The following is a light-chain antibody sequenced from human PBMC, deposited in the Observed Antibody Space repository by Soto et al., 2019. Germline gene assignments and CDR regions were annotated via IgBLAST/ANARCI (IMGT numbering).Light chain of an antibody. CDR1: QNNKNY. Sequence: DIVMTQSPDSLAVSLGERATINCKSSQNNKNYLAWYQQKTGQPPKLLIDWASTRASGVPDRFSVSGSGTEFTLPISSLQAEDLGIYDCQDYYSSWTFGQGTKVDIK. CDR2: WAS. J-gene: IGKJ1*01. V-gene: IGKV4-1*01. CDR3: QDYYSSWT.